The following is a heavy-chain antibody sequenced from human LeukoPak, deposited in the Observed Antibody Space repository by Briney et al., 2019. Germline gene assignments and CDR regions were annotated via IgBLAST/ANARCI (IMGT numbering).Heavy chain of an antibody. CDR2: IYYSGST. V-gene: IGHV4-59*01. D-gene: IGHD5-24*01. CDR1: GLSISNYY. CDR3: GRVDGYHLY. Sequence: SETLSFTCSVSGLSISNYYWSRIRQPPGKGLEWIGYIYYSGSTNYNPSLKSRVTISVDTSKNQFSLKLNSVTAADTAVYYCGRVDGYHLYWGQGTLVTVSS. J-gene: IGHJ1*01.